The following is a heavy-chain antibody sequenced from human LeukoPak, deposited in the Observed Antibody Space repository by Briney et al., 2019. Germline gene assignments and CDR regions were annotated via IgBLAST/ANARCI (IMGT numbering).Heavy chain of an antibody. CDR3: ARHCGGTYYGPFDY. D-gene: IGHD1-26*01. CDR1: GDSMSSSSYY. V-gene: IGHV4-39*01. J-gene: IGHJ4*02. CDR2: IYYSGST. Sequence: PSETLSLTCTVSGDSMSSSSYYWGWIRQPPGKGLEWIGSIYYSGSTYYSPSLKSRVTISVDTSKNQFSLKVSSVTAADTAVYYCARHCGGTYYGPFDYWGQGTLVTVSS.